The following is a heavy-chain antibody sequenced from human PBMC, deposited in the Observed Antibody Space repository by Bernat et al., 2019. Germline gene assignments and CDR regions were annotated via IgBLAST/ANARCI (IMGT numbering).Heavy chain of an antibody. D-gene: IGHD3-9*01. CDR1: GFTFSSYS. CDR2: ISSSSTYI. V-gene: IGHV3-21*01. Sequence: EVQLVESGGGLVRPGGSLRLSCAASGFTFSSYSMNWVRQAPGEGLEWVSSISSSSTYIYYADSGMGRFTISRENAKNSLYLQMSSLRAEDTAVYYCARNYDVLSGYYNAFDIWGQGTMVTVSS. CDR3: ARNYDVLSGYYNAFDI. J-gene: IGHJ3*02.